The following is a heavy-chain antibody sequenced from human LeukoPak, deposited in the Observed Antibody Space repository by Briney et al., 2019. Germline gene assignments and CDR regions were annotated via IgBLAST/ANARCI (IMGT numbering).Heavy chain of an antibody. CDR1: GFTFSSSW. J-gene: IGHJ4*02. V-gene: IGHV3-7*01. D-gene: IGHD3-10*01. CDR2: IREDGSEK. CDR3: ARGPTYGQAFDY. Sequence: PGGSLRLSCAASGFTFSSSWMTWVRQAPGKGLEWVASIREDGSEKTSVDSVKGRFTISRDNAKNSVYLQMDSLRAEDTAVYYCARGPTYGQAFDYWGQGTLVSISS.